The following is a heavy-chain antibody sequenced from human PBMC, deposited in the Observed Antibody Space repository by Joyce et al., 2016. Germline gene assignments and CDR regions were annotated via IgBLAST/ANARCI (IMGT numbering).Heavy chain of an antibody. CDR3: ASPSCAV. J-gene: IGHJ4*02. Sequence: QLVESGGGLVQPGGSLILSCAASGFIFSSKEMNWVRQAPGKGLEWIAYISRSGDLIHYADSVRGRFTISRDNAGSSLYLQMESLRAEDTAMYYCASPSCAVCGQGSLVTVSS. CDR1: GFIFSSKE. V-gene: IGHV3-48*03. CDR2: ISRSGDLI.